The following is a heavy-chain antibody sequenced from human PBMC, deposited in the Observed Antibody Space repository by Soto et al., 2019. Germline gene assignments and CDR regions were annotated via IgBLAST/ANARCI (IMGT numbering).Heavy chain of an antibody. D-gene: IGHD3-3*01. J-gene: IGHJ4*02. V-gene: IGHV1-2*02. CDR3: XXGGIAIFGVVDY. Sequence: QVQVVQSGTEVKKPGASVKVSCRASGYTFTDYYVHWVRQAPGQGLEWMGWINPKSGGANYAQKFQGRVTMTRDTSIGTAYMELNRLTFDDTXXXXXXXGGIAIFGVVDYWGQGTPVTVSS. CDR1: GYTFTDYY. CDR2: INPKSGGA.